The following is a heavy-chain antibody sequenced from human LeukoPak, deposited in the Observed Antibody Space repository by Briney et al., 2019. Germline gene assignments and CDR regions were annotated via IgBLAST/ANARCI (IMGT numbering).Heavy chain of an antibody. CDR1: GYTFTSYD. J-gene: IGHJ6*03. Sequence: ASVKVSCKPSGYTFTSYDINWVRQATGQGLEWMGWMNPNSGNTGYAQKFQGRVTMTRNTSISTAYMELSSLRSEDTAVYYCARGFYYGSGSLRPFYYYYYYYMDVWGKGTTVTVSS. V-gene: IGHV1-8*01. D-gene: IGHD3-10*01. CDR3: ARGFYYGSGSLRPFYYYYYYYMDV. CDR2: MNPNSGNT.